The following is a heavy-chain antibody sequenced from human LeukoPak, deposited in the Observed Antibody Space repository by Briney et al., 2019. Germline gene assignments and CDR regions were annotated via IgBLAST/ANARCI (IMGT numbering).Heavy chain of an antibody. CDR2: IYSGGST. D-gene: IGHD1-1*01. V-gene: IGHV3-53*01. Sequence: GGSLRLPCAASEFTVSSNYMSWVRQAPGKGLEWVSVIYSGGSTYYADSVKGRFTISRDNSKNTLYLQMNSLRAEDTAVYYCAIVANEFDYWGQGTLVTVSS. J-gene: IGHJ4*02. CDR1: EFTVSSNY. CDR3: AIVANEFDY.